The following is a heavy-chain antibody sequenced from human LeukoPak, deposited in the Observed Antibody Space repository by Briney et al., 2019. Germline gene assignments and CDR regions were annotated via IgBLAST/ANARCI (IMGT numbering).Heavy chain of an antibody. D-gene: IGHD6-13*01. CDR3: ARTYSSSWSSYYGMDV. V-gene: IGHV5-51*01. J-gene: IGHJ6*02. CDR1: GYSFTSYW. Sequence: GASLQISCKGSGYSFTSYWIGWVRQMPGKGLEWMGIIYPGDSDTRYSPSFQGQVTISADKSISTAYLQWSSLKASDTAMYYCARTYSSSWSSYYGMDVWGQGTTVTVSS. CDR2: IYPGDSDT.